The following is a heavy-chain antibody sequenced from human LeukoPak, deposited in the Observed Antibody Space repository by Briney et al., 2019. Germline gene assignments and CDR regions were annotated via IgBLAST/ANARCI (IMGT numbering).Heavy chain of an antibody. J-gene: IGHJ4*02. CDR3: ARGTVTTIDY. CDR2: INHSGST. Sequence: SETLSLTCAVYGGSFSGYYWSWIRQPPGKGLEWIGEINHSGSTNYNPSLKSRVTISVDTSKNQFSLKLSSVTAADTAVYYCARGTVTTIDYWGQGTLVTVSS. V-gene: IGHV4-34*01. CDR1: GGSFSGYY. D-gene: IGHD4-17*01.